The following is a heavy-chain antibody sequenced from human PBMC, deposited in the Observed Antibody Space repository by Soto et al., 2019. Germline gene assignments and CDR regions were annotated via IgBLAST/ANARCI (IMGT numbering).Heavy chain of an antibody. D-gene: IGHD6-13*01. V-gene: IGHV1-46*01. J-gene: IGHJ6*02. Sequence: QMQLVQSGAEVKRPGASVRVSCKSSGYTFTSFYIHWVRQAPGQGLEWMGIINPSGGITNFAQRFEGIVTMTRDMSTNTQYMELSSLKSDDTAVYYCASSPAFSSSWYGIPPDPSHGMDVWGQGTTVTVS. CDR1: GYTFTSFY. CDR2: INPSGGIT. CDR3: ASSPAFSSSWYGIPPDPSHGMDV.